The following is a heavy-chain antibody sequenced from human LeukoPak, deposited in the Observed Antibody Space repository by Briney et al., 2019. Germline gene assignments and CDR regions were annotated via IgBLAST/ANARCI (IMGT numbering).Heavy chain of an antibody. CDR1: GYTFTTHG. CDR2: ISDYNGNT. CDR3: ARDEVAVGGKRVDP. Sequence: EASLKLSCKASGYTFTTHGMSWVRQAPGQELEWMGWISDYNGNTNYAQKFQGRVTMTTDTSTSTAYMEVRSLRSDDTAVYYCARDEVAVGGKRVDPWGQGTLVTVSS. V-gene: IGHV1-18*01. D-gene: IGHD1-26*01. J-gene: IGHJ5*02.